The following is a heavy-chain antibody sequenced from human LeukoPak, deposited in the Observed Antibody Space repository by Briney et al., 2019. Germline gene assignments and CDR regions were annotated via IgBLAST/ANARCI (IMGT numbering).Heavy chain of an antibody. V-gene: IGHV1-69*04. Sequence: SVKVSCKASGGTFSSYAISWVRQAPGQGLEWMGRIIPIFGIANYAQKFQGRVTITADKSTSTAYMELSSLRSEDTAVYYCATNVVGATDYWGQGTLVTVSS. CDR2: IIPIFGIA. CDR3: ATNVVGATDY. J-gene: IGHJ4*02. D-gene: IGHD1-26*01. CDR1: GGTFSSYA.